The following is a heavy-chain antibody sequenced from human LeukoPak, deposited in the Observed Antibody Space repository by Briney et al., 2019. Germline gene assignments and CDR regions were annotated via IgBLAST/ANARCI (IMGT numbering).Heavy chain of an antibody. V-gene: IGHV3-23*01. D-gene: IGHD3-9*01. Sequence: GGSLRLSCAASGFTFSSYAMSWVRQAPGKGLEWVSAISGSGGSTYYADSVKGRFTISRDNSKNTLYLQMNSLRAEDTAVYYCAKDIDDITRWGGKPRRNAFDIWGQGTMVTVSS. J-gene: IGHJ3*02. CDR2: ISGSGGST. CDR3: AKDIDDITRWGGKPRRNAFDI. CDR1: GFTFSSYA.